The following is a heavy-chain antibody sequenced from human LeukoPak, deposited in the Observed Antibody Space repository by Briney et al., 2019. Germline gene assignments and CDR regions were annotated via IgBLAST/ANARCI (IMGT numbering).Heavy chain of an antibody. V-gene: IGHV3-23*01. CDR2: ISGSDGRT. J-gene: IGHJ6*02. D-gene: IGHD5/OR15-5a*01. CDR1: GFTFSNHP. CDR3: AKVMSTTVSYWYGMDA. Sequence: GGSLRLSCAASGFTFSNHPMIWVRRAPGKGLDSISSISGSDGRTYYTDSVKGRFTISRDNFKNILYLQMNSLRPEDTAVYYCAKVMSTTVSYWYGMDAWGQGTTVTVSS.